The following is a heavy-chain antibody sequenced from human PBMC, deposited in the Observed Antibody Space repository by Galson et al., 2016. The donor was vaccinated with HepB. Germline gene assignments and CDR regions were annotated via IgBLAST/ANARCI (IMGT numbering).Heavy chain of an antibody. V-gene: IGHV3-13*01. Sequence: SLRLSCAASGFSFSNYDMYWVRQAPGKGLEWVSSIYTAGDTYYEDSVEGRFTVSRENAKDFLYLHMNSLRAGDTAVYYCVRGSYSSDWYRTSAYDFGMDVWGKGTPVTVSS. CDR3: VRGSYSSDWYRTSAYDFGMDV. D-gene: IGHD6-19*01. CDR1: GFSFSNYD. CDR2: IYTAGDT. J-gene: IGHJ6*04.